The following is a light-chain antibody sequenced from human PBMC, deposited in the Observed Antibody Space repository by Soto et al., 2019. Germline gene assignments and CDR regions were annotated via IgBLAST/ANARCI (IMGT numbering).Light chain of an antibody. J-gene: IGLJ1*01. CDR2: DLT. Sequence: SVLTQPASVSGSPGQSITISRTGTSSDIGGYVSWYQQYPGKAPKIMIYDLTNRPSGVSNRFSGSKSGDTASLTISGLQAEDEADYYCSSPTSSYTVIFGTGTKVNVL. CDR1: SSDIGGY. CDR3: SSPTSSYTVI. V-gene: IGLV2-14*01.